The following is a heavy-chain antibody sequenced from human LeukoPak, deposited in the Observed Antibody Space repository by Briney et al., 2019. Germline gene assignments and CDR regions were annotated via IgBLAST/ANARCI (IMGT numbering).Heavy chain of an antibody. D-gene: IGHD3-9*01. Sequence: GASVKVSCKASGYTFTGYYMHWVRQAPGQGLEWMGWINPNSGGTNYAQKFQGRVTMTRNTSISTAYMELSSLRSEDTAVYYCARGPYDILTGYYSERDYWGQGTLVTVSS. CDR1: GYTFTGYY. J-gene: IGHJ4*02. V-gene: IGHV1-2*02. CDR3: ARGPYDILTGYYSERDY. CDR2: INPNSGGT.